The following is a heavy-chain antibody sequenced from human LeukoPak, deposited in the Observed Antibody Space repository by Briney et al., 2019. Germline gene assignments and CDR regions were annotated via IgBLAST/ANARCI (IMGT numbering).Heavy chain of an antibody. CDR3: ARALRGYCSGGSCPLGYYYMDV. V-gene: IGHV4-59*01. Sequence: TSETLSLTCTVSGGSISSYYWSWIRQPPGKGLAWIGYIYYSGSTNYNPSLKSRVTISVDTSKNQFSLKLSSVTAADTAVYYCARALRGYCSGGSCPLGYYYMDVWGKGTTVTVSS. J-gene: IGHJ6*03. CDR2: IYYSGST. D-gene: IGHD2-15*01. CDR1: GGSISSYY.